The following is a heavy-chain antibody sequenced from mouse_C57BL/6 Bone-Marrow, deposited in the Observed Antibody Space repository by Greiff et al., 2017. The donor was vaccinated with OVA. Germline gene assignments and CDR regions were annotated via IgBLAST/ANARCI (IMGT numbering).Heavy chain of an antibody. D-gene: IGHD2-3*01. J-gene: IGHJ4*01. CDR3: ARGLLRLYYAMDY. V-gene: IGHV14-3*01. CDR1: GFNIKNTY. Sequence: VQLQESVAELVRPGASVKLSCTASGFNIKNTYMHWVKQRPEQGLEWIGRIDPANGNTKYATKFQGKATITADTSSNTAYLQLSSLTSEDTAIYYCARGLLRLYYAMDYWGQGTSVTVSS. CDR2: IDPANGNT.